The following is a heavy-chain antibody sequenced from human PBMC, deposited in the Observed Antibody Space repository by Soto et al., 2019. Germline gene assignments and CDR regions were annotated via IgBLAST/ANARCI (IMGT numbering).Heavy chain of an antibody. CDR3: ARSPTAVTTPRRDTFDV. Sequence: SSETLSLTCTVSGGSISSSTYSWGWIRQPPGKRLEWIGNIYYSGSPYYNPSLKSRVTISVDTSRNQLSLKLSSVTAADTAVYYCARSPTAVTTPRRDTFDVWGQGTMDTVSS. D-gene: IGHD4-17*01. J-gene: IGHJ3*01. V-gene: IGHV4-39*01. CDR2: IYYSGSP. CDR1: GGSISSSTYS.